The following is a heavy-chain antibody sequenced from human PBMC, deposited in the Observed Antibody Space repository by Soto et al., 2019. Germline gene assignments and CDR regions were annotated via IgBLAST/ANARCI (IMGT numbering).Heavy chain of an antibody. J-gene: IGHJ6*02. V-gene: IGHV1-46*01. D-gene: IGHD3-9*01. CDR3: AMNAISLDV. Sequence: ASVKVSCKASGYTFTSYYMHWARQAPGQGLEWMGIINPSGGSTSYAQKFQGRVTMTRDTSTSTVYMELSSLRSDDTGVYYCAMNAISLDVRGQGTTVTVS. CDR2: INPSGGST. CDR1: GYTFTSYY.